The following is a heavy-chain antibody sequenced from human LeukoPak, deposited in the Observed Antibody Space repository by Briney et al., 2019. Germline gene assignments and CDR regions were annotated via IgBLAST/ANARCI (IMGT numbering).Heavy chain of an antibody. J-gene: IGHJ4*02. D-gene: IGHD6-19*01. Sequence: ASVKLSCKASGYTFSDFFMHWGRQAPGQGLEWMGWINPNSDGKSYGQKFQGSVTMTTDISNSTAYIALRGMRSAATDTYYCERGTEESSGWDLTYWGQGTLVTVSS. V-gene: IGHV1-2*02. CDR1: GYTFSDFF. CDR2: INPNSDGK. CDR3: ERGTEESSGWDLTY.